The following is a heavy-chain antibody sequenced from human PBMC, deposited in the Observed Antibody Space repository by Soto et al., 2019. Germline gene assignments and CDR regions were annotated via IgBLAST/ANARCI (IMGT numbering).Heavy chain of an antibody. CDR1: GFNFKKFA. CDR2: ISCCGGSA. V-gene: IGHV3-23*01. CDR3: AKADGQQWRIPHLDN. D-gene: IGHD6-19*01. Sequence: EVQLFESGGGVVQPGGSLRLSCVASGFNFKKFAMAWVRQAAGEGLEWVSGISCCGGSASYADSVKGRFSIARDDSKTTVSLQLNSLRVEDTAQYYCAKADGQQWRIPHLDNWGKGTLVTVS. J-gene: IGHJ4*02.